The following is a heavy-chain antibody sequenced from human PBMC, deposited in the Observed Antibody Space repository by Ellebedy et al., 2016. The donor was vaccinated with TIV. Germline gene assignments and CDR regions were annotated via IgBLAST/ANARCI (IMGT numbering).Heavy chain of an antibody. J-gene: IGHJ4*02. Sequence: PGGSLRLSCAASGFTFSSYAMSWVRQAPGKGLEWVSTISNTGSRTYYAYSVEGRFIISRDNSKKTLYLQMNSLRAEDTDVYYCAKGRGGGSDSSAPRYYFDYWGLGTLVTVSS. CDR3: AKGRGGGSDSSAPRYYFDY. D-gene: IGHD3-22*01. V-gene: IGHV3-23*01. CDR2: ISNTGSRT. CDR1: GFTFSSYA.